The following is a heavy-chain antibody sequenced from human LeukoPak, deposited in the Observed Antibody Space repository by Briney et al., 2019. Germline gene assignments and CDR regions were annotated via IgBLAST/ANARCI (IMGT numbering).Heavy chain of an antibody. Sequence: GKSLRLSCAASGFTFSGYGMHWVRQAPGKGLEWVTVIWSDGSNKYYADSVKGRFTISRDNSKNTLYLQMNSLRVEDTAVYYCVKDRVGTWEPIDYWGQGTLVTVSS. V-gene: IGHV3-33*06. CDR3: VKDRVGTWEPIDY. J-gene: IGHJ4*02. CDR2: IWSDGSNK. CDR1: GFTFSGYG. D-gene: IGHD1-26*01.